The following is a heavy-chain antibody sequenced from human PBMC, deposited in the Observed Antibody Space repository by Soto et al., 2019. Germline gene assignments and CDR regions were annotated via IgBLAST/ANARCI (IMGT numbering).Heavy chain of an antibody. D-gene: IGHD3-3*01. CDR2: MNPNSGNT. CDR1: GYTFTSYD. CDR3: ARANSYYDFWSCAHRGGMDV. J-gene: IGHJ6*02. V-gene: IGHV1-8*01. Sequence: QVQLVQSGAEVKKPGASVKVSCKASGYTFTSYDINWVRQATGQGREWMGWMNPNSGNTGYAQKFQGRVSMTRNTSISTAYMELSSLRSEATAVYYCARANSYYDFWSCAHRGGMDVWGQGTTVTVPS.